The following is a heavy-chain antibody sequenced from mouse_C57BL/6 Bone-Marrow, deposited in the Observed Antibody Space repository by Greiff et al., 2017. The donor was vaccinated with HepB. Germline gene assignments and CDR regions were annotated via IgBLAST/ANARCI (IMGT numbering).Heavy chain of an antibody. CDR3: ASGGYSFYAMDY. Sequence: VQLKQPGAELVRPGSSVKLSCKASGYTFTSYWMHWVKQRPIQGLEWIGNIDPSDSETHYNQKFKDKATLTVDKSSSTAYMQLSSLTSEDSAVYYCASGGYSFYAMDYWGQGTSVTVSS. CDR1: GYTFTSYW. CDR2: IDPSDSET. J-gene: IGHJ4*01. V-gene: IGHV1-52*01. D-gene: IGHD2-12*01.